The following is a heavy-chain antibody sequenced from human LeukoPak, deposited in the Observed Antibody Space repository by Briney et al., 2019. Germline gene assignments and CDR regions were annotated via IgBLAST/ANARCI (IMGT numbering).Heavy chain of an antibody. D-gene: IGHD2-2*01. CDR1: GGSISSYY. J-gene: IGHJ6*03. Sequence: SETLSLTCTVSGGSISSYYWSWIRQPPGKGLEWIGYIYYSGSTNYNPSLESRVTISVDTSKNQFSLKLSSVTAADTAVYYCARGLYCSSTSCYHYYYYYMDVWGKGTTVTVSS. CDR2: IYYSGST. V-gene: IGHV4-59*01. CDR3: ARGLYCSSTSCYHYYYYYMDV.